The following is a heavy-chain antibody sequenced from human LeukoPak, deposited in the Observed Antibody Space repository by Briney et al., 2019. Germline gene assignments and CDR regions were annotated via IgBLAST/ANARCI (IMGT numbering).Heavy chain of an antibody. Sequence: ASVKVSCKASGGTFSSYAISWVRQAPGQGLEWMGGIIPIFGTANYAQKFQGRVTITTDESTSTAYMELSSLRSEDTAVYYCASTIRIFGNDYWGQGTLVTVSS. CDR1: GGTFSSYA. CDR3: ASTIRIFGNDY. CDR2: IIPIFGTA. J-gene: IGHJ4*02. V-gene: IGHV1-69*05. D-gene: IGHD3-3*01.